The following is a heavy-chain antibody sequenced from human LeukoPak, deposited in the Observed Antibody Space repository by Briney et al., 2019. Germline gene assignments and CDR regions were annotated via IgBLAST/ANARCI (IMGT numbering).Heavy chain of an antibody. CDR1: GFTFTKFW. J-gene: IGHJ4*02. CDR3: AKDIVGGGDDY. CDR2: IQEDGKKE. V-gene: IGHV3-7*01. Sequence: GESLRLSCEASGFTFTKFWMSWVRQAPGKGLEGVANIQEDGKKENYVDSVRGRFTISRDNAKNSIYLRMTSLRVEDTAVYYCAKDIVGGGDDYWGQGTLVIVSS. D-gene: IGHD2-21*02.